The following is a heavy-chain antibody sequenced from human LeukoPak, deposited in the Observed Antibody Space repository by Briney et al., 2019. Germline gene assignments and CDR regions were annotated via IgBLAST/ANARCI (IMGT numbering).Heavy chain of an antibody. Sequence: GGSLRLSCAASGFIFSTYAMSWVRQVPGEGLEWVSGISNSGDNTYYADSVKGRFTISRDNSKNTLYLQMNSLRAEDTAVYYCARESSGSSNYYYYYGMDVWGQGTTVAVSS. CDR3: ARESSGSSNYYYYYGMDV. D-gene: IGHD3-10*01. V-gene: IGHV3-23*01. CDR1: GFIFSTYA. J-gene: IGHJ6*02. CDR2: ISNSGDNT.